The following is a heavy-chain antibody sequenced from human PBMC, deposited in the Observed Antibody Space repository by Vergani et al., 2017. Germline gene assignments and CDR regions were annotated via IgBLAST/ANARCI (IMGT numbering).Heavy chain of an antibody. CDR2: IYPGDSDT. D-gene: IGHD6-19*01. V-gene: IGHV5-51*01. Sequence: EVQLVQSGAEVKKPGESLKISCKGSGYRFTSYWIGWVRQMPGKGLEWMGIIYPGDSDTRYSPSFQGQVTISADKSISTAYLQWSSLKASDTAMYYCARHRKSAVAGKGYFDYWGQGTLVTVSS. CDR1: GYRFTSYW. CDR3: ARHRKSAVAGKGYFDY. J-gene: IGHJ4*02.